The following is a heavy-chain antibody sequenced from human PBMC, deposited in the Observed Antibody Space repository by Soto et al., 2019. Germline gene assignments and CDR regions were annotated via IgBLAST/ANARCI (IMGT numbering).Heavy chain of an antibody. J-gene: IGHJ4*02. Sequence: GASVKVSCKVSGYNLSALSIHWVRQVLGKGLEWMGGFDPEDVGTTYAQRFQGRVTMTEDKSTDTAYMELRSLRSEDTAVYYCPRDKRDGHNYAFDYWGQGTLVTVSS. CDR2: FDPEDVGT. D-gene: IGHD3-16*01. V-gene: IGHV1-24*01. CDR1: GYNLSALS. CDR3: PRDKRDGHNYAFDY.